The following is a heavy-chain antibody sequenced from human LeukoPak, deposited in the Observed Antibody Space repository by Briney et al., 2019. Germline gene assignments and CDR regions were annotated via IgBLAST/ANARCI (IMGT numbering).Heavy chain of an antibody. CDR3: ARDLAGYSSGWPGAFDI. J-gene: IGHJ3*02. D-gene: IGHD6-19*01. V-gene: IGHV3-74*01. Sequence: GGSLRLSCAASGFTFSSYWMHWVRQPPGKGLVWVSRIKSDGSNIVYADSVKGRFTISRDNSKNTLYLQMNSLRAEDTAVYYCARDLAGYSSGWPGAFDIWGQGTMVTVSS. CDR1: GFTFSSYW. CDR2: IKSDGSNI.